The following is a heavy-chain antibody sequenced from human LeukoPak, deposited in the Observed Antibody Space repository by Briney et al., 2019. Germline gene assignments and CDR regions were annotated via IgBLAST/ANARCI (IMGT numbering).Heavy chain of an antibody. Sequence: SETLSLTCAVYGGSFSAYYWSWIRQPPGKGLDWIGEINHSGSTNYNPSLKSRVTISVDTSKNQFSLKLSSVTAADTAVYYCARISYGDYNFDYWGQGTQVTVSS. CDR1: GGSFSAYY. V-gene: IGHV4-34*01. CDR2: INHSGST. J-gene: IGHJ4*02. CDR3: ARISYGDYNFDY. D-gene: IGHD4-17*01.